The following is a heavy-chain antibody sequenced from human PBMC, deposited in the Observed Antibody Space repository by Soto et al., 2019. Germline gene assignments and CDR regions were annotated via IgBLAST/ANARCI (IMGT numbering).Heavy chain of an antibody. CDR2: IYYSGST. D-gene: IGHD4-17*01. Sequence: QLQLQESGPGLVKPSETLSLTCTVSGGSISSRSYDWGWIRQPPGKGLEWFGSIYYSGSTYYNPSLKCRVTISIDTSKNSFSLKLSSVTAADPAVYYFARAKGKFTVALEYWGQGTMVTVTS. CDR3: ARAKGKFTVALEY. V-gene: IGHV4-39*01. CDR1: GGSISSRSYD. J-gene: IGHJ4*02.